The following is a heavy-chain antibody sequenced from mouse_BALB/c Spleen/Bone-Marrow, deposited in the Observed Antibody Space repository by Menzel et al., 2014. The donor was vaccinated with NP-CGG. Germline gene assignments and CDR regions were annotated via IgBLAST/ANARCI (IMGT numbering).Heavy chain of an antibody. J-gene: IGHJ2*01. V-gene: IGHV14-3*02. CDR2: IDPANGNT. CDR1: GFNVKDTY. D-gene: IGHD2-2*01. Sequence: VQLQQSGAELVKPGASVKLSCTASGFNVKDTYIHLVKQRPEQGLEWIGRIDPANGNTKYDPKFQGKATITADTSSNTAYLQLSSLISEDTAVYYCASYVYGYYLDYWGQGTTLTVSS. CDR3: ASYVYGYYLDY.